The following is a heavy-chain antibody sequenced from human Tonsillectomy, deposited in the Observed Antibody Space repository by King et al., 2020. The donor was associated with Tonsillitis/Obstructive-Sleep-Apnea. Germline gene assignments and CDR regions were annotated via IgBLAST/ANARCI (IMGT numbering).Heavy chain of an antibody. V-gene: IGHV3-21*01. CDR3: ATLGAGNDYGAN. D-gene: IGHD4-17*01. Sequence: VQLVESGGGLVKPGGSLRLSCAASGFTFSSYSMNWVRQAPGKGLEWVSSISPDSSYIYYADSVQGRFAISRDNARNSLYLQMNSLRAEDTAVYYCATLGAGNDYGANWGQGTPVTVSS. CDR2: ISPDSSYI. J-gene: IGHJ4*02. CDR1: GFTFSSYS.